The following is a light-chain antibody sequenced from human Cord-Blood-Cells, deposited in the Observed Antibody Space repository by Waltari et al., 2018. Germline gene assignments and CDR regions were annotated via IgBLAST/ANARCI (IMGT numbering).Light chain of an antibody. V-gene: IGLV2-14*01. Sequence: QSALTQTASVSGSPGKSITLSCTGTSSDVGGYNYSSWYQPHPGKAPKLMINDVSNRPSGVSNRFSGSKAGNTASLTISRVEAGDEADYYCQVWDSSSDHPVFGGGTKLTVL. J-gene: IGLJ2*01. CDR2: DVS. CDR1: SSDVGGYNY. CDR3: QVWDSSSDHPV.